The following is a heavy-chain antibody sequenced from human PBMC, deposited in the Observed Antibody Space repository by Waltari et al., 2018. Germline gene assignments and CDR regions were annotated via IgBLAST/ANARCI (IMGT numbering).Heavy chain of an antibody. V-gene: IGHV4-34*01. Sequence: QVQLQQWGAGLLKPSETLSLTCAVYGGSFSGYYWSWIRQPPGKVLEWIGEINHSGSTNYNPSLKSRVTISVDTSKNQFSLKLSSVTAADTAVYYCASGGVVIAIDVYYYYMDVWGKGTTVTVSS. CDR3: ASGGVVIAIDVYYYYMDV. D-gene: IGHD2-21*01. CDR1: GGSFSGYY. J-gene: IGHJ6*03. CDR2: INHSGST.